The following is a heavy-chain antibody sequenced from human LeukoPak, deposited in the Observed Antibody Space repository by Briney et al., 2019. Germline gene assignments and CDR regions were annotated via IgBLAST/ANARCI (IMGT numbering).Heavy chain of an antibody. Sequence: SETLPLTCTVSGGSISSYYWSWIRQPPGKGLEWIGNIYYSGSTNYNPSLKSRVTISVDTSKNQFSLKLSSVTAADTAVYYCASGFRGWYIIDYWGQGTLVTVSS. CDR1: GGSISSYY. D-gene: IGHD6-19*01. V-gene: IGHV4-59*01. J-gene: IGHJ4*02. CDR2: IYYSGST. CDR3: ASGFRGWYIIDY.